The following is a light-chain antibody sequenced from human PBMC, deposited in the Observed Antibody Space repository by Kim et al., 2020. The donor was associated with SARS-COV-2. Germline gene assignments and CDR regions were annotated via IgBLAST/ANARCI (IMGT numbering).Light chain of an antibody. CDR3: QSYDTSLRIWV. V-gene: IGLV1-40*01. Sequence: QSVLTQPPSVSGAPGQGVTISCTGDNSNLGAGYDVHWYQQIPGTVPKLLIFANHNRPSGVPDRISASKSGTFASLTIAGLQAEDEADYYCQSYDTSLRIWVFGGGTQLTVL. CDR1: NSNLGAGYD. J-gene: IGLJ3*02. CDR2: ANH.